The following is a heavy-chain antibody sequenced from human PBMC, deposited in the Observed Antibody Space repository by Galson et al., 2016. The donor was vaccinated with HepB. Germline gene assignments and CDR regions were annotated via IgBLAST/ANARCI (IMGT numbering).Heavy chain of an antibody. Sequence: SLRLSCAASGFAFSVYGMTWVRQAPREGLEWVSAISTSGSSTDYADSVKGRFTISRDNSKNTLYLQMNSLRAEDTAVYYCAKGTGAGYWGQGTLVTVSS. CDR1: GFAFSVYG. J-gene: IGHJ4*02. CDR2: ISTSGSST. V-gene: IGHV3-23*01. D-gene: IGHD3-10*01. CDR3: AKGTGAGY.